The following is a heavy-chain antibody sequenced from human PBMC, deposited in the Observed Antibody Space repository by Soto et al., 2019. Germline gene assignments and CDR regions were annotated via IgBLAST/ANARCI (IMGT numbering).Heavy chain of an antibody. J-gene: IGHJ6*02. CDR3: ARERMVRGVIITRYYYYGMDV. D-gene: IGHD3-10*01. V-gene: IGHV1-3*01. CDR2: INAGNGNT. CDR1: GYTFTSYA. Sequence: GASVKVSCKASGYTFTSYAMHWVRQAPGQRLEWMGWINAGNGNTKYSQTFQGRVTITRDTSASTAYMELSSLRSEDTAVYYCARERMVRGVIITRYYYYGMDVWGQGTTVTVSS.